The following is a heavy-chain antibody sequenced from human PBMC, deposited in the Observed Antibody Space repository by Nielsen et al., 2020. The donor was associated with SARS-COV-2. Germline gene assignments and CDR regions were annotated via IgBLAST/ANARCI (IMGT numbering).Heavy chain of an antibody. CDR2: ISSSGSSK. J-gene: IGHJ6*04. V-gene: IGHV3-48*03. Sequence: GESLKISCAASGFIFSSYEMNWVRQAPGKGLEWVSYISSSGSSKYYADSVKGRFTISIDNAKNSVYLQMNSLRAEDTAVYYCARVSLNADYYYGMDVWGEGTTVTVSS. CDR1: GFIFSSYE. D-gene: IGHD2-15*01. CDR3: ARVSLNADYYYGMDV.